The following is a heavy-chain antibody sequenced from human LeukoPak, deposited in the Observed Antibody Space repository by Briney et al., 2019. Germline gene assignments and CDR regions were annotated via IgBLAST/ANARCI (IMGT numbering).Heavy chain of an antibody. CDR1: GYTFTTYY. Sequence: ASVKVSCKASGYTFTTYYVHWVRQAPGQGLELMGWISTYNGNTNYAKKLQGRVTMTTDTSTSTAYMELRSLRSDDTAVYYCARSAAAGIIHWFDPWGQGTLVTVSS. CDR3: ARSAAAGIIHWFDP. V-gene: IGHV1-18*04. J-gene: IGHJ5*02. D-gene: IGHD6-13*01. CDR2: ISTYNGNT.